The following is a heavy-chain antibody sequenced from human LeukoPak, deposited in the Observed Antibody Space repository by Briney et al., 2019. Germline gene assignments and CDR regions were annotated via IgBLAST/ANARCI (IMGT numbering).Heavy chain of an antibody. V-gene: IGHV3-74*01. D-gene: IGHD2-15*01. Sequence: GGSLRLSCAASGFTFSSYWIHWVRHAPGKGLVWVSRINSDGSSTSYADSVKGRFTISRDNAKNTLYLQMNSLRAEDTAVYYCARVAVVVAANPNWFDPWGQGTLVTVSS. CDR2: INSDGSST. CDR1: GFTFSSYW. CDR3: ARVAVVVAANPNWFDP. J-gene: IGHJ5*02.